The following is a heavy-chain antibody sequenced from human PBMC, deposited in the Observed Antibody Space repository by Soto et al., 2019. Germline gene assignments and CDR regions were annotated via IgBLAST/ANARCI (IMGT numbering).Heavy chain of an antibody. V-gene: IGHV1-69*02. D-gene: IGHD3-10*01. J-gene: IGHJ6*03. CDR3: ATSGSGSGSYYITDYYYMDV. CDR2: IIPILGIA. Sequence: ASVKVSCKASGGTFRSYTISWVRQAPGQGLEWMGRIIPILGIANYAQKFQGRVTITADKSISTAYLQWSSLKASDTAMYYCATSGSGSGSYYITDYYYMDVWGKGTTVTVSS. CDR1: GGTFRSYT.